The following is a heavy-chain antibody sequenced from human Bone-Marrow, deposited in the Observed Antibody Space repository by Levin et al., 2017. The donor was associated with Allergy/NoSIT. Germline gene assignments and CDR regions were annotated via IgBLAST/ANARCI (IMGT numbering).Heavy chain of an antibody. D-gene: IGHD5-18*01. V-gene: IGHV3-30-3*01. CDR3: AREGLFLDTAMVTHYYYYGMDV. J-gene: IGHJ6*02. Sequence: GGSLRLSCAASGFTFSSYAMHWVRQAPGKGLEWVAVISYDGSNKYYADSVKGRFTISRDNSKNTLYLQMNSLRAEDTAVYYCAREGLFLDTAMVTHYYYYGMDVWGQGTTVTVSS. CDR2: ISYDGSNK. CDR1: GFTFSSYA.